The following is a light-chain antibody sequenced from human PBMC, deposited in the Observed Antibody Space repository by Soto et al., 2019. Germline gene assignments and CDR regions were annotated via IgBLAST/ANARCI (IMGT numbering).Light chain of an antibody. J-gene: IGKJ1*01. CDR1: QSISGW. V-gene: IGKV1-5*01. Sequence: DIQMTQSASTLSASVGDRVTITCRASQSISGWLAWYQQKPGTAPKLLIYEASNLESGVPSRFSGSGSGTEFTLTISSLQPDDFATYYCQQYYSDWTFGQGTKVDI. CDR3: QQYYSDWT. CDR2: EAS.